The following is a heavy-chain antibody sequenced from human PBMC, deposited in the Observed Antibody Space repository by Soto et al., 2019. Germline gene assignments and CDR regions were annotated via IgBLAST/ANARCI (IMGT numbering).Heavy chain of an antibody. D-gene: IGHD3-16*01. CDR2: IIPIFGTT. Sequence: QVQLVQSGAEVKKPGSSVKVSCKASGGTLSNYAISWVRQAPGQGLEWMGGIIPIFGTTNYAQKFQGKVTITADKSTSTAYMELSSLTSDDTAVYYCARDTWGGDPYTFDYWGQGTLVSVSS. CDR1: GGTLSNYA. CDR3: ARDTWGGDPYTFDY. J-gene: IGHJ4*02. V-gene: IGHV1-69*06.